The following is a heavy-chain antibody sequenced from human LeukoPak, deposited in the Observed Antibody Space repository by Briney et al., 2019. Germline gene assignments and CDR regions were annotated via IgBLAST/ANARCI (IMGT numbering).Heavy chain of an antibody. CDR3: ARAILLTGSEYYFDS. D-gene: IGHD3-9*01. CDR1: SFPVTDNY. Sequence: GGSLRLSCAASSFPVTDNYMGWVRQAPGRGLEWVSLIYSGGDTYYADSVKGRFTISRDTSKNTVYLHMNSLRPDDTATYYCARAILLTGSEYYFDSWGQGTLVTVSS. J-gene: IGHJ4*02. CDR2: IYSGGDT. V-gene: IGHV3-53*01.